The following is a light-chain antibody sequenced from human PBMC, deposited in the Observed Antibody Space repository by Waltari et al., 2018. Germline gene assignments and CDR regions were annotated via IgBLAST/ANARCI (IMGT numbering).Light chain of an antibody. CDR2: GAS. J-gene: IGKJ1*01. CDR3: QQYSATPPT. CDR1: QSVSSSY. Sequence: EIVLTQSPGTLSLSPGERATPSCRASQSVSSSYLAWYQQKPGQAPRLLIYGASSRATGIPDRFSGSGSGTDFTLTISGLQAEDVAVYYCQQYSATPPTFGQGTKVEIK. V-gene: IGKV3-20*01.